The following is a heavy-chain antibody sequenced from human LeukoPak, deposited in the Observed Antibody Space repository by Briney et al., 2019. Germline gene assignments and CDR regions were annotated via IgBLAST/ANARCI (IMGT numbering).Heavy chain of an antibody. V-gene: IGHV3-7*01. D-gene: IGHD6-13*01. CDR2: IRQDGSEK. J-gene: IGHJ4*01. CDR1: GFTFTDYW. CDR3: ARDGTAAGLYFDL. Sequence: GGSLRLXCEVSGFTFTDYWMNWVRQAPGKGPEWVASIRQDGSEKTYVDSVKGRFTISRDNTKNSLSLQLNGLRAEDTAVYYCARDGTAAGLYFDLWGQGTLVTVSS.